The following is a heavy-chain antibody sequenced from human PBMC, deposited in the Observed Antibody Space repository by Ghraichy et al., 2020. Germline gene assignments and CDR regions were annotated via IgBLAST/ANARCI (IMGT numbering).Heavy chain of an antibody. CDR1: GGSISTTSYH. Sequence: SETLSLTCTVSGGSISTTSYHWGWVRQPPGKGLKWIGSIFYSGNTYYSPSLQSRVTISVDTSKNRFSLTLSSMTAADTAVYFCTREAAGAADYWGQGTLVTVSS. CDR3: TREAAGAADY. V-gene: IGHV4-39*02. D-gene: IGHD6-25*01. J-gene: IGHJ4*02. CDR2: IFYSGNT.